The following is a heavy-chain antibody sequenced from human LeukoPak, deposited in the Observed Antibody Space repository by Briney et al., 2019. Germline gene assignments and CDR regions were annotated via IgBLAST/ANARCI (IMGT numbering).Heavy chain of an antibody. V-gene: IGHV3-30*18. D-gene: IGHD4-23*01. CDR2: ISYDGSNK. J-gene: IGHJ4*02. CDR1: GFTFGSYG. Sequence: PGRSLRLSCAASGFTFGSYGMHWVRQAPGKGLEWVAVISYDGSNKYYADSVKGRFTISRDNSKNTLYLQMNSLRAEDTAVYYCAKDYGGNPYYFDYWGQGTLVTVSS. CDR3: AKDYGGNPYYFDY.